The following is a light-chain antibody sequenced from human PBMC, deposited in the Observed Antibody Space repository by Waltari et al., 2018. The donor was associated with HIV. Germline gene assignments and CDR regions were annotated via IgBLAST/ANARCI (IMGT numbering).Light chain of an antibody. CDR2: VND. CDR1: TSNIEANYD. V-gene: IGLV1-40*01. Sequence: QSVLTQPPSVSEAPGQRVIISCTGNTSNIEANYDVHWDIHIPGSAPNLLMVVNDNRPSGVPARFSGSKSGASASLAITKLQAEDEAVYYCQSYDSGLNCPVFGGGTKLTVL. CDR3: QSYDSGLNCPV. J-gene: IGLJ2*01.